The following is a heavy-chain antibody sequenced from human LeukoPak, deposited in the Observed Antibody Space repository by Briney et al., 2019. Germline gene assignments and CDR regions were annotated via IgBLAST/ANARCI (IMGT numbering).Heavy chain of an antibody. CDR2: ISSSSYI. CDR3: AREVTTPSPGAFDI. D-gene: IGHD4-17*01. Sequence: GGSLRLSCAASGFTFSSYSMNWVRQAPGKGLEWGSSISSSSYIYYADSVKGRFTISRDNAKNSLYLQMNSLRAEDTAVYYCAREVTTPSPGAFDIWGQGTMVTVSS. V-gene: IGHV3-21*01. CDR1: GFTFSSYS. J-gene: IGHJ3*02.